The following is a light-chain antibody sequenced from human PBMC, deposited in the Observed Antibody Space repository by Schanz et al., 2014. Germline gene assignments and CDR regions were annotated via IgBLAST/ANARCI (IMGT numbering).Light chain of an antibody. Sequence: QSVLTQPASVSGSPGQSITISCIGTSSDVGAYNFVSWYQQHPGKAPKLMLYAVTNRPSGVSNRFSGSKSGNTASLTISGLQPEDEAHYFCSSYTTTSTVVFGGGTKVTVL. CDR1: SSDVGAYNF. J-gene: IGLJ2*01. CDR3: SSYTTTSTVV. CDR2: AVT. V-gene: IGLV2-14*01.